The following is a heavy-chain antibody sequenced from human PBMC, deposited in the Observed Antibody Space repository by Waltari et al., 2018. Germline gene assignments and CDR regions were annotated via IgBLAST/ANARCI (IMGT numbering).Heavy chain of an antibody. V-gene: IGHV3-48*03. CDR2: ISRGAYTI. Sequence: EVQLVESGGGLVQPGGSLRLLCAASGFTFRNYEMNWVRPAPGKGLVCVTYISRGAYTIFYADTGRGRFTISRDNAKNSLYLQMNSLRAEDTAVYYCAREAYSSSWFFDVWGQGTVVTVSS. D-gene: IGHD6-13*01. J-gene: IGHJ3*01. CDR3: AREAYSSSWFFDV. CDR1: GFTFRNYE.